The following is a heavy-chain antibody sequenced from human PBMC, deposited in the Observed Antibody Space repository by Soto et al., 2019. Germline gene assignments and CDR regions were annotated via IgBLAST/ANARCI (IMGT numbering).Heavy chain of an antibody. J-gene: IGHJ4*02. V-gene: IGHV3-48*01. CDR1: GFTFSSYS. CDR3: AKDQQSSGWYWPYYFDY. CDR2: ISSGRSNI. D-gene: IGHD6-19*01. Sequence: GGSLRLSCAASGFTFSSYSMNWVRQAPGKGLEWVSFISSGRSNIYYADSVKGRFTISRDNSKNTLYLQMNSLRAEDTAVYYCAKDQQSSGWYWPYYFDYWGQGTLVTVSS.